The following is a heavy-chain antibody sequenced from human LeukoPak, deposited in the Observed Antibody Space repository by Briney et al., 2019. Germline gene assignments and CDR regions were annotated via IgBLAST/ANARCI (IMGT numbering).Heavy chain of an antibody. CDR2: ISSSSSTI. D-gene: IGHD5-18*01. J-gene: IGHJ4*02. Sequence: PGGSLRLSCAASGFTLSSYSMNWVRQAPGKGLEWVSYISSSSSTIYYADSVKGRFTISRDNAKNSLYLQMNSLRAEDTAVYYCAREAFLYQTATDYWGQGTLVTVSS. V-gene: IGHV3-48*01. CDR3: AREAFLYQTATDY. CDR1: GFTLSSYS.